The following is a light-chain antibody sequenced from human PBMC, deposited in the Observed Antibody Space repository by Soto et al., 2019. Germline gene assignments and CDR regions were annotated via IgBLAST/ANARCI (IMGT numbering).Light chain of an antibody. Sequence: QPVLTQPASVSGSPGQSITISCTGTSSDVGGYNYVSWYQQHPGKAPKLMIYEVSNRPSGVSNRFSGSKSGNTASLTISGLQAEDEADYYCSSYTSSSTPAFGGGPKLTVL. CDR1: SSDVGGYNY. CDR3: SSYTSSSTPA. V-gene: IGLV2-14*01. J-gene: IGLJ2*01. CDR2: EVS.